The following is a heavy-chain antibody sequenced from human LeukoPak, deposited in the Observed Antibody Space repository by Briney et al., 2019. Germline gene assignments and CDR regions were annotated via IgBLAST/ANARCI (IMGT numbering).Heavy chain of an antibody. Sequence: GASVKVSCKASGYTFTSYGISWVRQAPGQGLEWMGCISAYNGNTNYAQKLQGRVTMTTDTSTSTAYMELRSLRSDDTAVYYCARVVISSSSTHGAFDIWGQGTMVTVSS. J-gene: IGHJ3*02. CDR1: GYTFTSYG. CDR2: ISAYNGNT. D-gene: IGHD6-13*01. CDR3: ARVVISSSSTHGAFDI. V-gene: IGHV1-18*01.